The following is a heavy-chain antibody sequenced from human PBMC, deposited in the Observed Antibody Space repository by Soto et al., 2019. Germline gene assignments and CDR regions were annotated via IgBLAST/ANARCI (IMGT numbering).Heavy chain of an antibody. J-gene: IGHJ4*02. D-gene: IGHD3-16*01. CDR1: GDSVSSNSAA. CDR2: TYYRSKWYN. Sequence: SQTLSLTCAISGDSVSSNSAAWNWIRQSPSRGLEWLGRTYYRSKWYNDYAVSVKSRITINPDTSKNQFSLQLNSVTPEDTAVYYCARGDSLLRSVDIPFDSWGQGTLVTVSS. CDR3: ARGDSLLRSVDIPFDS. V-gene: IGHV6-1*01.